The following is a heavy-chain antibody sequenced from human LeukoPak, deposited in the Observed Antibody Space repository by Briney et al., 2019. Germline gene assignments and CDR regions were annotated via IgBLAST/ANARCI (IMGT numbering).Heavy chain of an antibody. Sequence: PGGSLRLSCAASGLTFGNYALRWGRQAPGKGLEWVSGISHSGGNTYYSDSVKGRFTISRDNSKNTLYLQMNSLRAEDTAVYYCARVWTATTPDYWGQGTLVTVSS. CDR2: ISHSGGNT. J-gene: IGHJ4*02. CDR3: ARVWTATTPDY. V-gene: IGHV3-23*01. D-gene: IGHD4-17*01. CDR1: GLTFGNYA.